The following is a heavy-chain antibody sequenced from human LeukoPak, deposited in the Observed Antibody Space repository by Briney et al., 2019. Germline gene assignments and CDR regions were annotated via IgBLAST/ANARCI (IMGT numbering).Heavy chain of an antibody. Sequence: SETLSLTCTVSGGSISSYYWSWIRQPPGKGLEWIGYIYYSGSTNYNPSLKRRVTISVDTSKNQSSLKLSSVTAADTAVYYCARRNDYFDYWGQGTLVTVSS. J-gene: IGHJ4*02. CDR3: ARRNDYFDY. CDR2: IYYSGST. D-gene: IGHD2-8*01. CDR1: GGSISSYY. V-gene: IGHV4-59*08.